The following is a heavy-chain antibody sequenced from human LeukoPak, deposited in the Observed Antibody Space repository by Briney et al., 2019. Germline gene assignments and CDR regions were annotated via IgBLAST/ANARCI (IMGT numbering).Heavy chain of an antibody. CDR3: ARDKAHRDFDWLLYTSTSYYFDY. Sequence: GASVKVSCKASGYTFTGYYMHWVRQAPGQGLEWMGWINPNSGGTNYAQKFQGRVTMTRDTSISTAYMELSRLRSDDTAVYYCARDKAHRDFDWLLYTSTSYYFDYWGQGTLITVSS. CDR1: GYTFTGYY. J-gene: IGHJ4*02. D-gene: IGHD3-9*01. V-gene: IGHV1-2*02. CDR2: INPNSGGT.